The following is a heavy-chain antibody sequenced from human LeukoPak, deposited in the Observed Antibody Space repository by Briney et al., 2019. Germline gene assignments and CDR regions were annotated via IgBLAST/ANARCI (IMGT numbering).Heavy chain of an antibody. V-gene: IGHV3-7*03. Sequence: GSLRLSCVASGLTVSNHWMNWVRQAPGKGLEWVANIREERGQEYYVDSVKGRFTISKNSAKNSLYLQMNTLRVEDTAMYYCASLDTAKQPLANHWGQGTLVTVSS. D-gene: IGHD5-18*01. CDR1: GLTVSNHW. CDR3: ASLDTAKQPLANH. CDR2: IREERGQE. J-gene: IGHJ5*02.